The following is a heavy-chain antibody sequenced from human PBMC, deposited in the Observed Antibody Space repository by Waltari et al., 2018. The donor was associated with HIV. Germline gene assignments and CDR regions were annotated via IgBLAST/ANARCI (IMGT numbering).Heavy chain of an antibody. CDR2: VRYDGSQA. D-gene: IGHD1-26*01. CDR1: GVYLNSSL. Sequence: QVPVVEFGGSLVHPGGSLPLSCFASGVYLNSSLIHWVRQAPGRGLEWVAGVRYDGSQAYYGDPVKGRFLISRDKSKNAIFLEMTILRLEDTAKYHCVKDGAPGRDAIFDIWGQGTLVIVS. J-gene: IGHJ3*02. CDR3: VKDGAPGRDAIFDI. V-gene: IGHV3-30*02.